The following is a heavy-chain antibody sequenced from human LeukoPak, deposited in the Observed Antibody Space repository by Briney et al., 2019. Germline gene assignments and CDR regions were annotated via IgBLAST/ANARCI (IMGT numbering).Heavy chain of an antibody. Sequence: PSETLSLTCTVSGGSISSYYWSWIRQPPGKGLEWIGYIYYSGSTNYNPSLKSRVTISVDTSKNQFSLKLSSVTAADTAVYYCARDSRHGDFYYYGMDVWGQGTTVTVSS. V-gene: IGHV4-59*12. CDR1: GGSISSYY. CDR2: IYYSGST. D-gene: IGHD4-17*01. CDR3: ARDSRHGDFYYYGMDV. J-gene: IGHJ6*02.